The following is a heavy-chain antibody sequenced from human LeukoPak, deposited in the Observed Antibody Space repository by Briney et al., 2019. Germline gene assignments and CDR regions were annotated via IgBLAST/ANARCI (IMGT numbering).Heavy chain of an antibody. D-gene: IGHD3-10*01. CDR1: GFTFSSYG. Sequence: PGGSLRLSCAASGFTFSSYGMHWVRQAPGKGLEWVSSISSSSSYIYYADSVKGRFTISRDNAKNSLYLQMNSLRAEDTAVYYCARDQDGSGSYRPQSFDYWGQGTLVTVSS. CDR2: ISSSSSYI. V-gene: IGHV3-21*01. CDR3: ARDQDGSGSYRPQSFDY. J-gene: IGHJ4*02.